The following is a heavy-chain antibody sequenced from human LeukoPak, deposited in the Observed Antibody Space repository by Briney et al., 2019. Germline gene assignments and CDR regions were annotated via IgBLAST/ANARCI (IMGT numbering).Heavy chain of an antibody. CDR2: IYSGGNT. CDR3: ARDRVNWNDVGGLFDY. CDR1: GFXVSTNY. D-gene: IGHD1-1*01. Sequence: PGGSLRLSCAASGFXVSTNYMSWVRQAPGKGLEWVSLIYSGGNTNYADSVKGRFTISRDNSKNTLYLQMNSLSAEDTAVYYCARDRVNWNDVGGLFDYWGQGTLATVSS. V-gene: IGHV3-53*01. J-gene: IGHJ4*02.